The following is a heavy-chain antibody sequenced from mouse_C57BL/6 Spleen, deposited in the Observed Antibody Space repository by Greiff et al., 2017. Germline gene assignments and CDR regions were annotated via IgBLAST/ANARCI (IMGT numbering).Heavy chain of an antibody. D-gene: IGHD1-1*02. Sequence: QVQLQQSGAELVRPGTSVKVSCKASGYAFTNYLIEWVKQRPGQGLEWIGVINPGSGGTNYNEKFKGKATLTADKSSSTAYMQLSSLTSEDSAVYFCAREGGYGGGFAYWGQGTLVTVSA. CDR3: AREGGYGGGFAY. CDR1: GYAFTNYL. CDR2: INPGSGGT. J-gene: IGHJ3*01. V-gene: IGHV1-54*01.